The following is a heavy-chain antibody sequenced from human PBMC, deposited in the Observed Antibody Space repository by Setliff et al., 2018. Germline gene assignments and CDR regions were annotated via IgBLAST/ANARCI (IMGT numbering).Heavy chain of an antibody. CDR3: ARVSGFQYMDV. Sequence: SETLSLTCTVSGGSVNSGYYWSWIRQPAGKGLEWIGHIYTSWSTNYNPSLKSRVTISLDTSKNQFSLNLSSLTAADTAVYYCARVSGFQYMDVWGKGTTVTVSS. V-gene: IGHV4-61*09. J-gene: IGHJ6*03. CDR1: GGSVNSGYY. CDR2: IYTSWST. D-gene: IGHD3-3*01.